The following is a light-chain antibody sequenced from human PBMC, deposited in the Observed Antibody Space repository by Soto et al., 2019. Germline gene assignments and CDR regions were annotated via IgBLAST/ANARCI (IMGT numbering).Light chain of an antibody. CDR3: SSCAGSNNPYV. CDR1: SSDVGGCKF. Sequence: QSVLTQPPSASGSPGQSVTISCTGTSSDVGGCKFVSWYQQYPGKAPKLIIYEVSKRPSGVPDRFSGFKSGNTASLTVSGLRAEDEADYYCSSCAGSNNPYVFGTGTKLTFL. V-gene: IGLV2-8*01. J-gene: IGLJ1*01. CDR2: EVS.